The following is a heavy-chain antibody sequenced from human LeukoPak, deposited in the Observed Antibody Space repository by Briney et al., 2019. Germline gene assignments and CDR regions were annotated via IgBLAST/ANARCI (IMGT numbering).Heavy chain of an antibody. Sequence: SETLSLTCTVSGGSISSYYWSWIRQPPGKGLEWIGYIYYSGSTNYNPSLKSRVTISVDTSKNQFSLKLSSVTAADTAVYYCARRLAYGSGSYYRVLGYWGQGTLVTVSS. CDR1: GGSISSYY. CDR3: ARRLAYGSGSYYRVLGY. J-gene: IGHJ4*02. V-gene: IGHV4-59*01. D-gene: IGHD3-10*01. CDR2: IYYSGST.